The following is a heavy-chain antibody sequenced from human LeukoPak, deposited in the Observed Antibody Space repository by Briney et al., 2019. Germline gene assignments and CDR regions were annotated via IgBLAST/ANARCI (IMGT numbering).Heavy chain of an antibody. V-gene: IGHV4-34*01. CDR3: ARGRLAERAFDI. D-gene: IGHD1-1*01. J-gene: IGHJ3*02. CDR2: INHRGST. Sequence: SETLSLTCAVYGGSFSGYYWSWIRQPPGKGLEWIGEINHRGSTNYNPSLKSRVTVSLDTSKNQFSLKLSSVTAADTAVYYCARGRLAERAFDIWGQGTMVTVSS. CDR1: GGSFSGYY.